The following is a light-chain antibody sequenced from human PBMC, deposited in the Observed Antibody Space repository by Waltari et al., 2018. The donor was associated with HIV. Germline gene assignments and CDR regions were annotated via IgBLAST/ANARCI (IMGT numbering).Light chain of an antibody. J-gene: IGLJ3*02. Sequence: QSALTQPASMSGSPGQSITISCTGTSTYIGTFNYVSWYQLHPGRAPKLIIYEVTNRPSGVSNRCSGSKSGNTASLTISGLQAEDEADYYCSSYTSATTPWVFGGGTKLTVL. V-gene: IGLV2-14*01. CDR1: STYIGTFNY. CDR2: EVT. CDR3: SSYTSATTPWV.